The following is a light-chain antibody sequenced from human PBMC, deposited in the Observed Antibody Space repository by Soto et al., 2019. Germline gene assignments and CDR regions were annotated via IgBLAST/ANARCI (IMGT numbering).Light chain of an antibody. J-gene: IGLJ2*01. CDR2: EDS. Sequence: SYELTQPPSVSVAPGQTARITCGAKNIGSQSVHWYREKPGQAPVLVVYEDSGRPSGIPDRFSGSNSGNTATLTISRVEAGDEADYYCHLWDASSDHVVFGGGTQLTVL. CDR1: NIGSQS. V-gene: IGLV3-21*02. CDR3: HLWDASSDHVV.